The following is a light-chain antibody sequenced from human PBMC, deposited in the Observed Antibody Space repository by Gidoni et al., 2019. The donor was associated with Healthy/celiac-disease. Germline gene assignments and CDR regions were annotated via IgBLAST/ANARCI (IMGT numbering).Light chain of an antibody. CDR1: QSVSSN. CDR3: QQYNNWPRP. CDR2: GAS. Sequence: EKVMTQAPATLSVSTGERATLTCRASQSVSSNLAWYQQNPGQDPRLLIYGASTRATGIPDRFSGSWSVTEFTLTISSLQSEDFAVYYCQQYNNWPRPFGQGTKVEIK. J-gene: IGKJ1*01. V-gene: IGKV3-15*01.